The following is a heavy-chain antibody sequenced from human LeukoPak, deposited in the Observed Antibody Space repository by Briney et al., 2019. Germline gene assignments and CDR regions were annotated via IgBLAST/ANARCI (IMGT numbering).Heavy chain of an antibody. D-gene: IGHD3-3*01. CDR3: ASSGDFWSGYYSRFDY. CDR1: GGSISSYY. Sequence: SETLSLTCTVSGGSISSYYWSWIRQPPGKGLEWIGYIYYSGSTNYNPSLKSRVTISVDTSKNQFSLKLSSVTAADTAVYYCASSGDFWSGYYSRFDYWGQGTLVTVSS. V-gene: IGHV4-59*01. CDR2: IYYSGST. J-gene: IGHJ4*02.